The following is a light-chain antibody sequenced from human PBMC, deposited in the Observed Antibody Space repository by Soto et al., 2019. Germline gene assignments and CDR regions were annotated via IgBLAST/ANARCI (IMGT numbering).Light chain of an antibody. CDR1: SSDIGAYKY. Sequence: QSALTQTASVSGSPGQSITISCTGTSSDIGAYKYVSWYQQHPGKAPKLMIFDVSDRPSGISSRFSGSKSGNTASLTISGLQADDEADYYCSSYTSSRIYVFGNGTTLPVL. CDR3: SSYTSSRIYV. J-gene: IGLJ1*01. CDR2: DVS. V-gene: IGLV2-14*01.